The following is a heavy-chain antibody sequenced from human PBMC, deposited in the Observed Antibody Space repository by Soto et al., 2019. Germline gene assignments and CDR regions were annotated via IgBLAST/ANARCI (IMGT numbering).Heavy chain of an antibody. Sequence: SGPTLVNPTQTLTLTCTFSGFSINTNGVGVAWIRQPPGKALEWLAFIYWTDGKRYSTSLKNRLTITKDTSKNQVVLTMTNMDPEDTATYYCVFSIRASGCSGGNCYVFDYWGQGTLVTVAS. D-gene: IGHD2-15*01. V-gene: IGHV2-5*04. CDR3: VFSIRASGCSGGNCYVFDY. CDR2: IYWTDGK. CDR1: GFSINTNGVG. J-gene: IGHJ4*02.